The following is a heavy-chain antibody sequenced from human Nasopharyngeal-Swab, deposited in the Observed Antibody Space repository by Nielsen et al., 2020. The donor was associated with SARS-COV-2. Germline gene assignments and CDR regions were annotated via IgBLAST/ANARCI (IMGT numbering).Heavy chain of an antibody. D-gene: IGHD3-22*01. CDR1: GGPTSSGGYY. CDR2: IYYSGST. J-gene: IGHJ4*02. V-gene: IGHV4-31*03. CDR3: ARETLGLGIVVGDY. Sequence: SETLSLTCTVSGGPTSSGGYYWSWIRQHPGKGLEWIGYIYYSGSTYYNPSLKSRVTISVDTSKNQFSLKLSSVTAADTAVYYCARETLGLGIVVGDYWGQGTLVIVSS.